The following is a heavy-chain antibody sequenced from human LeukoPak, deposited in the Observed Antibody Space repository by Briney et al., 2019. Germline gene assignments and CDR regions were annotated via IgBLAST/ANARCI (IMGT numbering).Heavy chain of an antibody. J-gene: IGHJ6*03. D-gene: IGHD1-1*01. CDR3: ATTGNFYDMDV. CDR1: GFAFVSTS. V-gene: IGHV3-48*04. CDR2: SSTVTGNT. Sequence: GGSLRLSCAASGFAFVSTSISWVRQAPGKGLEWLSYSSTVTGNTYHADSVKGRFTISRDNAKNSLYLQMSSLRAEDTAVYFCATTGNFYDMDVWGKGTTVTVSS.